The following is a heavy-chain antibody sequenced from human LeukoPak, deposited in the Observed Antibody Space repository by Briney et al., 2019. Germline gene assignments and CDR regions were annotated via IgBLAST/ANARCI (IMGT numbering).Heavy chain of an antibody. Sequence: SETLSLTCAVYGGSFSGYYWSWIRQPPGKGLEWIGEINHSGSTNYNPSLKSRVTISVDTSKNQFSLKLSSVTAADTAVYYCARHSGPSSSRPTLVWRRPFDYWGQGTLVTVSS. D-gene: IGHD6-13*01. CDR3: ARHSGPSSSRPTLVWRRPFDY. CDR2: INHSGST. CDR1: GGSFSGYY. V-gene: IGHV4-34*01. J-gene: IGHJ4*02.